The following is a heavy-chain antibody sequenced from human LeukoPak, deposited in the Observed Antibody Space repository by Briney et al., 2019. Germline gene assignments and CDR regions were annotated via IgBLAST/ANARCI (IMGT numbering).Heavy chain of an antibody. Sequence: GSLRLSCAASGFTFSSYAMHWVRQAPGKGLEWVAVISYDGSNKYYADSVKGRFTISRDNAKNSLYLQMNSLRAEDTAVYYCARDQWLRLPYDYWGQGTLVTVSS. J-gene: IGHJ4*02. CDR3: ARDQWLRLPYDY. CDR2: ISYDGSNK. D-gene: IGHD5-12*01. CDR1: GFTFSSYA. V-gene: IGHV3-30*04.